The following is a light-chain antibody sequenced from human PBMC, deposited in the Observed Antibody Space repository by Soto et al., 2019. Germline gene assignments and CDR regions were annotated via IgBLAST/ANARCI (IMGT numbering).Light chain of an antibody. CDR3: SSYVSSRTYV. CDR1: SSNIGSKT. J-gene: IGLJ1*01. Sequence: QSVLTQPPSASETPGRRVTISCSGSSSNIGSKTVNWYQHLPEAAPRLLIFGDNQRPSGVPDRFSGSKSGTSASLAISGLQSEDEADYYCSSYVSSRTYVFGTGTKLTVL. CDR2: GDN. V-gene: IGLV1-44*01.